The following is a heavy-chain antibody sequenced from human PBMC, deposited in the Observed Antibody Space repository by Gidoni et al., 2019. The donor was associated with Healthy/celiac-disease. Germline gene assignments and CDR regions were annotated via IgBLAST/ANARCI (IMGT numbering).Heavy chain of an antibody. CDR1: GFTFSDYY. Sequence: QVQLVESGGGLVKPGGSLRLSCAASGFTFSDYYMSWIRQAPGKGLGWVSYISSSSSYTNYADSVKGRFTISRDNAKNSLYLQMNSLRAEDTAVYYCARDPESSPYFDYWGQGTLVTVSS. J-gene: IGHJ4*02. CDR2: ISSSSSYT. D-gene: IGHD2-21*01. CDR3: ARDPESSPYFDY. V-gene: IGHV3-11*06.